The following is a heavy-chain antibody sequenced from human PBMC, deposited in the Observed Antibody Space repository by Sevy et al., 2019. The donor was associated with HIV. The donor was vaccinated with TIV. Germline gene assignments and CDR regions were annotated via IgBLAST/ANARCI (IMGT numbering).Heavy chain of an antibody. CDR1: GFTFSSYA. V-gene: IGHV3-23*01. CDR2: ISASAGNT. D-gene: IGHD1-26*01. CDR3: AKGHTGTYAY. Sequence: GGSLRLSCAASGFTFSSYAMNRVRQAPGKGLEWVSTISASAGNTYYADSVKGRFTISRDNSRDTLYLQVNSLRADDTAVYYCAKGHTGTYAYWGQGTLVTVSS. J-gene: IGHJ4*02.